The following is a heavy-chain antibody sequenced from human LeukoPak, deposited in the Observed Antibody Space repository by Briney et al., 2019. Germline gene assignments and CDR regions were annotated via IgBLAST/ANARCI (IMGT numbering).Heavy chain of an antibody. CDR3: AKDTNVDY. J-gene: IGHJ4*02. D-gene: IGHD1-1*01. Sequence: QTSETLSLTCAVSGYSISSGYYWGWIRQPPGKGLEWVAFIRYDGSNKYYADSVKGRFTISRDNSKNTLYLQMNSLRAEDTAVYYCAKDTNVDYWGQGTLVTVSS. V-gene: IGHV3-30*02. CDR1: GYSISSGYY. CDR2: IRYDGSNK.